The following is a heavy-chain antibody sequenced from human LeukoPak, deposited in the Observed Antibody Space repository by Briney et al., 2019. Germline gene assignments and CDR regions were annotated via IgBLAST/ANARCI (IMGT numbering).Heavy chain of an antibody. Sequence: GGSLRLSCAASGFTVSSNYMSWVRQAPGKGLEWVSVIYSGGSTYYADSVKGRFTISRDNSKNTLYLQMNSLRAEDTAVYYCARDHSRGAFDIWGQGTMVTVSS. CDR1: GFTVSSNY. CDR3: ARDHSRGAFDI. CDR2: IYSGGST. J-gene: IGHJ3*02. V-gene: IGHV3-66*01.